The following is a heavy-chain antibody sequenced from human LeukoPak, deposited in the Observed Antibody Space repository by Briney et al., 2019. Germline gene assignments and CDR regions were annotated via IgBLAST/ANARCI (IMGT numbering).Heavy chain of an antibody. V-gene: IGHV5-51*01. D-gene: IGHD2-2*01. Sequence: ESLKISCKASGYSFTSYWIGWVRRMPGKGLEWMGITNPADSDTRYSPSFQGQVTISADKSINTAYLQWSSLKASDTAMYYCARRYCSSTSCYGSNNWFDPWGQGTLVTVSS. CDR1: GYSFTSYW. CDR2: TNPADSDT. CDR3: ARRYCSSTSCYGSNNWFDP. J-gene: IGHJ5*02.